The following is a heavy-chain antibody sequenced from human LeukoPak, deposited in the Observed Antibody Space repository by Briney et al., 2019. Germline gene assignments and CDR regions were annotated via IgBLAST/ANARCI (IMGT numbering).Heavy chain of an antibody. J-gene: IGHJ5*02. Sequence: PGGSLRLSCATSGFPFSRFEMNWVRQAPGKRLEWVSAISGSGGSTYYADSVKGRFTISRDNSKNTLYLQMNSLRAEDTAVYYCSNSYGDYVLKWFDPWGQGTLVTVSS. CDR3: SNSYGDYVLKWFDP. CDR2: ISGSGGST. CDR1: GFPFSRFE. V-gene: IGHV3-23*01. D-gene: IGHD4-17*01.